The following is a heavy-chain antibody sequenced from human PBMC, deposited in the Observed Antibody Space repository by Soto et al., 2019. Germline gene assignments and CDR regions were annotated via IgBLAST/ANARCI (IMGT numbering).Heavy chain of an antibody. CDR3: ARHVTSEGYSYGYYYYYGMDV. CDR1: GGSISSSSYY. V-gene: IGHV4-39*01. Sequence: QLQLQESGPGLVKPSETLSLTCTVSGGSISSSSYYWGWIRQPPGKGLEWIGSIYYSGSTYYNPSLKSRVTISVDTSKNQSSLKLSSVTAADTAVYYCARHVTSEGYSYGYYYYYGMDVWGQGTTVTVSS. J-gene: IGHJ6*02. D-gene: IGHD5-18*01. CDR2: IYYSGST.